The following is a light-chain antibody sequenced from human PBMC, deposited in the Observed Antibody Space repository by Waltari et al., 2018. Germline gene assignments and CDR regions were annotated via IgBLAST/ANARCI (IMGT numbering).Light chain of an antibody. CDR2: EAS. Sequence: EIVLTQSPVTLSSSPGERANLSCRASQSISNYLAWYQQKPGQAPNLLIYEASNKATGIPARFSGSGSGTDFTLTISSLEPEDFAVYYCQQRSTWPLTFGGGTKVEIK. J-gene: IGKJ4*01. CDR3: QQRSTWPLT. CDR1: QSISNY. V-gene: IGKV3-11*01.